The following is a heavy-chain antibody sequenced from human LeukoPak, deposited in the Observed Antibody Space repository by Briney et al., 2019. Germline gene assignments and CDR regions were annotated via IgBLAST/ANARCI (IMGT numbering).Heavy chain of an antibody. J-gene: IGHJ6*03. CDR1: GGSISSSSYY. D-gene: IGHD6-6*01. Sequence: PSETLSLTCTVSGGSISSSSYYWGWIRQPPGKGLEWIGSIYYSGSTYYNPSLKSRVTISVDTSKNQFSLKLSSVTAADTAVYYCARLSSSSYYYYYMDVWGKGTTVTVSS. V-gene: IGHV4-39*01. CDR2: IYYSGST. CDR3: ARLSSSSYYYYYMDV.